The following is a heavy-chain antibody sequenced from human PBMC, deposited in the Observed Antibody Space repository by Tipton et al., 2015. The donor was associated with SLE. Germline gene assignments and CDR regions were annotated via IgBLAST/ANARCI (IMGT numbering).Heavy chain of an antibody. Sequence: TLSLTCAVSGYSISSGYYWGWIRQPPGKGLEWIGSIYHSGSTYYNPSLKSRVTISVDTSKNQFSLKLSSVTAADTAVYYCARDPSDFWSGYFVFDIWGQGTMVTVSS. J-gene: IGHJ3*02. V-gene: IGHV4-38-2*02. CDR2: IYHSGST. D-gene: IGHD3-3*01. CDR1: GYSISSGYY. CDR3: ARDPSDFWSGYFVFDI.